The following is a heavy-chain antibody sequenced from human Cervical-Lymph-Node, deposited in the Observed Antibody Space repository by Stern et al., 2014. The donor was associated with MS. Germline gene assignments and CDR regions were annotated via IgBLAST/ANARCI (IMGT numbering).Heavy chain of an antibody. CDR2: IIPIIGTA. V-gene: IGHV1-69*01. CDR3: ALGGFGHYFEY. CDR1: GGTFSSSD. D-gene: IGHD3-10*01. J-gene: IGHJ4*02. Sequence: VQLEESGAEVQKPGSSVKVSCRASGGTFSSSDISWVRQAPGQGLGWMGGIIPIIGTANYAQKYQGRVTITADESTSTAYMELSSLRSEDTAIYYCALGGFGHYFEYWGQGTLVTVSS.